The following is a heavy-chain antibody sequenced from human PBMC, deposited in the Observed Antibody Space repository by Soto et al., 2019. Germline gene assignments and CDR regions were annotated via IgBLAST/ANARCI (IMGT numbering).Heavy chain of an antibody. CDR3: ARGVGGYCSSTSCYADRGDYMDV. CDR1: GGSISSYY. D-gene: IGHD2-2*01. CDR2: IYYSGST. Sequence: QVQLQESGPGLVKPSETLSLTCTVSGGSISSYYWSWIRQPPGEGLEWIGYIYYSGSTNYNPSLKSRVTRSVDTSKNQFSLKLSSVTAADTAVYYCARGVGGYCSSTSCYADRGDYMDVWGKGTAVTVSS. J-gene: IGHJ6*03. V-gene: IGHV4-59*01.